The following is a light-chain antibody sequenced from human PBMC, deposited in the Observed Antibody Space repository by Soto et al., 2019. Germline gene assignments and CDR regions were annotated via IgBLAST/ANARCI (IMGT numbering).Light chain of an antibody. Sequence: QSVLTQPPSVSGAAGQGVTISCTGSSSNIGAGYGVHWYQQLPGTAPGLLIYDNNNRPSGVPDRFSGSKSGTSASLAITGLQAEDEADYYCQSYDSSLSEVFGTGTKVTVL. CDR3: QSYDSSLSEV. CDR2: DNN. CDR1: SSNIGAGYG. V-gene: IGLV1-40*01. J-gene: IGLJ1*01.